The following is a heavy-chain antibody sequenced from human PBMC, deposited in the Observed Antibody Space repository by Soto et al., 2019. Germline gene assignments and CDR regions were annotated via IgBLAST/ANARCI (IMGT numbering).Heavy chain of an antibody. D-gene: IGHD6-13*01. J-gene: IGHJ4*02. CDR1: GFTFGAYT. CDR2: FRGEDYGGTT. Sequence: EVQVVESGGAWVQPGRSLRLSCSTSGFTFGAYTMTWFRQAPGKGLEWVAFFRGEDYGGTTEYAASVKGRFTVSRDNSKGVAYLEMNNLKSDDTAVYYCTRVVAAAGDHWGRGTLVTVSS. V-gene: IGHV3-49*03. CDR3: TRVVAAAGDH.